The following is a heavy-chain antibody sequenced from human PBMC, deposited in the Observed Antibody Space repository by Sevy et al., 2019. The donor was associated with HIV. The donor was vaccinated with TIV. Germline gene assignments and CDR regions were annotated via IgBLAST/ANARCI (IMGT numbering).Heavy chain of an antibody. V-gene: IGHV3-30*18. CDR3: AKESVSWYLDF. CDR2: ISYDGDSK. J-gene: IGHJ4*02. D-gene: IGHD6-13*01. Sequence: GGSLRLSCAASGFTFSRNGMHWVRQVPGKGLEWVALISYDGDSKNYADSVKGRFTISRDKSKITVYLHMNSLRSEDTAVYYCAKESVSWYLDFWGQGTLVTVSS. CDR1: GFTFSRNG.